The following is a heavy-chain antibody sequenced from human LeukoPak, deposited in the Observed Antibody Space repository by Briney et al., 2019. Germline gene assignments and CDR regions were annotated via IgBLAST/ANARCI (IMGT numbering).Heavy chain of an antibody. Sequence: GGSLRLSCAASGFTFSSYAMSWVRQAPGKGLEWVSAISGSGGSTYYADSVKGRFTISRDNSKNTLYLQMNSLRAEDTAVYYCARASYYYDSSGAFDIWGQGTMVTVSS. V-gene: IGHV3-23*01. CDR1: GFTFSSYA. CDR2: ISGSGGST. J-gene: IGHJ3*02. D-gene: IGHD3-22*01. CDR3: ARASYYYDSSGAFDI.